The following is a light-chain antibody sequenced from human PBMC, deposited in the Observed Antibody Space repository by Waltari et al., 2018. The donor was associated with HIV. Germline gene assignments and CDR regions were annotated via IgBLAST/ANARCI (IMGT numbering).Light chain of an antibody. J-gene: IGLJ3*02. Sequence: HSVLTQPASVSGSPGQSITISCSGLTSDMSSLHFVSWYHQYPGRAPRLIIFEVSSRPSGISDRFSGSKSGDTASLTISALRTEDEADYFCSSYSPRTSVVLGGGTKVTVL. CDR1: TSDMSSLHF. CDR2: EVS. V-gene: IGLV2-14*01. CDR3: SSYSPRTSVV.